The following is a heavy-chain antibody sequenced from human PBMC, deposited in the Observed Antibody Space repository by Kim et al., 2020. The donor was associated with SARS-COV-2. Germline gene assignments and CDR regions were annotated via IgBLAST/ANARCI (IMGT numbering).Heavy chain of an antibody. CDR1: GGTFSSYA. Sequence: SVEVYCKASGGTFSSYAISWVRQAPGQGLEWMGGIIPIFGTANYAQKFQGRVTITADESTSTAYMELSSLRSEDTAVYYCASSYWGVGANLYYYYGMDVWGRGTTVTVSS. D-gene: IGHD1-26*01. CDR3: ASSYWGVGANLYYYYGMDV. CDR2: IIPIFGTA. J-gene: IGHJ6*02. V-gene: IGHV1-69*13.